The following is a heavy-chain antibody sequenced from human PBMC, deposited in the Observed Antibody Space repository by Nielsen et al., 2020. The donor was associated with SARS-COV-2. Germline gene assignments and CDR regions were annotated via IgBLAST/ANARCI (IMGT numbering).Heavy chain of an antibody. CDR1: GFVFSNFA. D-gene: IGHD4-11*01. Sequence: GESLNTSCSASGFVFSNFAMNWVRQAPGKGLEWVSTISGSGGSTFYLGSVKGRFTISRDNPKNTLYLQMNSLRVEDTAAYFCAKYLRRDYRSWPFDIWGQGTMVTVSS. J-gene: IGHJ3*02. V-gene: IGHV3-23*01. CDR3: AKYLRRDYRSWPFDI. CDR2: ISGSGGST.